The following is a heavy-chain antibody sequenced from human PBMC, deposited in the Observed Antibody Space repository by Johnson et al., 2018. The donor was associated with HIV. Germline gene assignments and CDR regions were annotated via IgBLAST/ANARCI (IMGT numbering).Heavy chain of an antibody. CDR1: GFTFSDYY. Sequence: QVQLVESGGGLVKTGGSLRLSCAASGFTFSDYYMTWIRQAPGKGLEWVSYISTNVNDMYYADSVKGRFTISRDNAKNSLFLQMNSLRAEDTAVYYCAREGELDAFDVWGQGTMVTVSS. V-gene: IGHV3-11*04. D-gene: IGHD1-26*01. CDR3: AREGELDAFDV. CDR2: ISTNVNDM. J-gene: IGHJ3*01.